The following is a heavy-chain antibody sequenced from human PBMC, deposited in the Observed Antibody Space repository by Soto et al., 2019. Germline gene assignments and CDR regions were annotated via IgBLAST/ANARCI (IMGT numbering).Heavy chain of an antibody. CDR3: ARGGEYGDYIFDY. CDR2: IYYSGST. D-gene: IGHD4-17*01. J-gene: IGHJ4*02. CDR1: GGSISSYY. Sequence: PSETLSLTCTVSGGSISSYYWSWIRQPPGKGLEWIGYIYYSGSTNYNPSLKSRVTISVDTSKNQFSLKLSSVTAADTAVYYCARGGEYGDYIFDYWGQGTLVTVSS. V-gene: IGHV4-59*01.